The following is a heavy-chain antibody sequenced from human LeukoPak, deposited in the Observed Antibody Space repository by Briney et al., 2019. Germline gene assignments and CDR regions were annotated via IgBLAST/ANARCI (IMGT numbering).Heavy chain of an antibody. CDR1: GYTFTGYY. Sequence: ASAKVSCKASGYTFTGYYMHWVRQAPGQGLEWMGWINPNSGGTNYAQKFQGRVTMTRDTSISTAYMELSRLRSDDTAVYYCAREDGYNSGFDYWGQGTLVTVSS. V-gene: IGHV1-2*02. CDR2: INPNSGGT. D-gene: IGHD5-12*01. CDR3: AREDGYNSGFDY. J-gene: IGHJ4*02.